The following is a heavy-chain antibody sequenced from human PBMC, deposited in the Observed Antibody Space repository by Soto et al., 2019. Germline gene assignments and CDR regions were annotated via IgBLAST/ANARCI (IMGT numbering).Heavy chain of an antibody. D-gene: IGHD3-3*01. CDR3: ARDTEEEWLFDY. CDR1: GYTFTSYG. CDR2: IIPIFGTA. Sequence: QVQLVQSGAEVKKPGASVKVSCKASGYTFTSYGISWVRQAPGQGLEWMGWIIPIFGTANYAQKFQGRVAITADKSTSTAYMELSSLRSEDTAVYYCARDTEEEWLFDYWGQGTLVTVSS. J-gene: IGHJ4*02. V-gene: IGHV1-69*06.